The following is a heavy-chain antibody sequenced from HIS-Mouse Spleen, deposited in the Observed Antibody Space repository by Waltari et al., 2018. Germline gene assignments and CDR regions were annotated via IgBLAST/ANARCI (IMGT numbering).Heavy chain of an antibody. CDR3: AREIPYSSSWYDWYFDL. CDR2: IYYSGST. D-gene: IGHD6-13*01. J-gene: IGHJ2*01. V-gene: IGHV4-39*07. Sequence: QLQLQESGPGLVKPSETLSLTCTVAGGPISSRSYYWCWIRQPPGKGLEWIGSIYYSGSTYYNPSLKSRVTISVDTSKNQFSLKLSSVTAADTAVYYCAREIPYSSSWYDWYFDLWGRGTLVTVSS. CDR1: GGPISSRSYY.